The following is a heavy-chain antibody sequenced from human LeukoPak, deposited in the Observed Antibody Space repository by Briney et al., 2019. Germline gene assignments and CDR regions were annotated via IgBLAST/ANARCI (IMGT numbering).Heavy chain of an antibody. J-gene: IGHJ4*02. D-gene: IGHD3/OR15-3a*01. CDR3: GRRPAVDGPIDN. CDR2: IYSSGTT. Sequence: PSETLSLTCVVSGVSLHRSFWTWVRQPPGKGLEWIGRIYSSGTTDYSPSLKSRLTISIETSKNQFSLRLASMTAADTAVYFCGRRPAVDGPIDNWGQGILVAVSS. V-gene: IGHV4-59*01. CDR1: GVSLHRSF.